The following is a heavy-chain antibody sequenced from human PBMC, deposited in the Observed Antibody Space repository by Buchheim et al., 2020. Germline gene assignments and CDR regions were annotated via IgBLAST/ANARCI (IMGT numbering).Heavy chain of an antibody. Sequence: QVQLVESGGGVVQPGRSLRLSCAASGFTFSSYAMHWVRQAPGKGLEWVAVISYDGSNKYYADSVKGRFTISRDNTKNTLYLQMSSLRAEDTAVYYCARGGGEGYCSSTSCSHLQNYYYGMDVWGQGTT. D-gene: IGHD2-2*01. CDR3: ARGGGEGYCSSTSCSHLQNYYYGMDV. CDR2: ISYDGSNK. J-gene: IGHJ6*02. V-gene: IGHV3-30*04. CDR1: GFTFSSYA.